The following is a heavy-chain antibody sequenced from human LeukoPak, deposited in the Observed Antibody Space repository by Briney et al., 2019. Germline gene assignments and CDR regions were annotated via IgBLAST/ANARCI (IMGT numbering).Heavy chain of an antibody. Sequence: PGGSLRLSCAGSGFIFSNYEMNWVRQAPGKGLEWVSYISSTGSDIYYADSVRGRFTISRDNAENSLYLQMNSLRAEETAVYYCARDLPTGTYRSYFDNWRQGTLVTVSS. D-gene: IGHD1-26*01. CDR2: ISSTGSDI. CDR1: GFIFSNYE. J-gene: IGHJ4*02. CDR3: ARDLPTGTYRSYFDN. V-gene: IGHV3-48*03.